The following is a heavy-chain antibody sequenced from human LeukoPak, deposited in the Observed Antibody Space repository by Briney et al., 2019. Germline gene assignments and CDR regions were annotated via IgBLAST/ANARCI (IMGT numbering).Heavy chain of an antibody. J-gene: IGHJ4*02. Sequence: PGGSLRLSCAASGFPFSDYGMYWVRQAPGKGLEWLAVISHDGSNKYYADSVKGRITISRDNSMNTLYLQMNSLRAEDTAVYYCAKDSGWYYFDYWGQGTLVTVSS. V-gene: IGHV3-30*18. CDR3: AKDSGWYYFDY. CDR2: ISHDGSNK. CDR1: GFPFSDYG. D-gene: IGHD6-19*01.